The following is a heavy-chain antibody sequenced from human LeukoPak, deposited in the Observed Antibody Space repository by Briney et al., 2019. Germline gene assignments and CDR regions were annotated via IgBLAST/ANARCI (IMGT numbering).Heavy chain of an antibody. J-gene: IGHJ4*02. Sequence: PSETLSLTCTVSGGSISSYYWSRIRQPAGKGLEWIGRIFTSGSTNYNPSLKSRVTMSVDTSKNQFSLKLSSVTAADTAVYYCARVVRNYDILTGYYTEIDYWGQGTLVTVSS. CDR1: GGSISSYY. D-gene: IGHD3-9*01. CDR2: IFTSGST. V-gene: IGHV4-4*07. CDR3: ARVVRNYDILTGYYTEIDY.